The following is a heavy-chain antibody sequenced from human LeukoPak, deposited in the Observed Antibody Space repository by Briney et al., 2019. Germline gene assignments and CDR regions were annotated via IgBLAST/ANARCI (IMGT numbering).Heavy chain of an antibody. Sequence: PGGSLRLSCAASGFTFSKFAVNWVRQAPGKGLEWVSAISDSGGSTYYADSLKGRFTISRENSKNTLYLQMHSLRAEDTAVYYCANGGGWLYYFDYWGQGTPVTVSS. CDR2: ISDSGGST. D-gene: IGHD6-19*01. CDR3: ANGGGWLYYFDY. V-gene: IGHV3-23*01. CDR1: GFTFSKFA. J-gene: IGHJ4*02.